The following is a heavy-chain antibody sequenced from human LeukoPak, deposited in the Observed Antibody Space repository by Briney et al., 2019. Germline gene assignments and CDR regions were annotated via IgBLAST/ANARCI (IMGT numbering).Heavy chain of an antibody. V-gene: IGHV4-34*01. J-gene: IGHJ4*02. CDR2: ISHSGST. CDR3: ARLRSNYFDY. Sequence: SETLSLTCAVYGGSFSGYYWSWIRQPPGKGLEWIGEISHSGSTYYNPSLKSRVTISVDTSKNQFSLKLSSVTAADTAVYYCARLRSNYFDYWGQGTLVTVSS. CDR1: GGSFSGYY. D-gene: IGHD3-10*01.